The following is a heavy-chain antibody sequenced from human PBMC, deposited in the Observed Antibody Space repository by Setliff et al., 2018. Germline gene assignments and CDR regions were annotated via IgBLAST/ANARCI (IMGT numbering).Heavy chain of an antibody. CDR1: GGSISSGSYH. Sequence: KPSETLSLTCALSGGSISSGSYHWSWIRQPAGQGLEWVGRLHTSGSTNYNPSLKGRVTLSVDTSRNQFSLNLTSVTAADTALYFCARDNPILGATDYWGQGALVTVSS. CDR2: LHTSGST. D-gene: IGHD1-26*01. CDR3: ARDNPILGATDY. V-gene: IGHV4-61*02. J-gene: IGHJ4*02.